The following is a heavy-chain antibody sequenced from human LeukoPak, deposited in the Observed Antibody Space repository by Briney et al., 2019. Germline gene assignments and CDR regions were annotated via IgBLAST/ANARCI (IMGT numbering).Heavy chain of an antibody. D-gene: IGHD7-27*01. V-gene: IGHV3-7*01. J-gene: IGHJ4*02. Sequence: GSLRLSCAASGFTFNKSWMSWVRQAPGKGPEWVANIKEEGTQKYYVDSVRGRFTISRDNAENSLYLQMNSLRDEDTAVYYCAKTGERDYWGRGTLVIVSS. CDR2: IKEEGTQK. CDR3: AKTGERDY. CDR1: GFTFNKSW.